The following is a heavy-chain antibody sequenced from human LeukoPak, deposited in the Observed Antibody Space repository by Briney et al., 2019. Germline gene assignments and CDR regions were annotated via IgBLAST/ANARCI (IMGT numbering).Heavy chain of an antibody. Sequence: GGSLRLSCAASGFTFSSYWMSWVRQAPGKGLEWVANIKQDGSEKYYVDSVKGRFTISRDNAKNSLYLQMNSLRAEDTAVYYCARGGYSSSWYYEYFDYWGQGTLVTVSS. CDR2: IKQDGSEK. CDR3: ARGGYSSSWYYEYFDY. V-gene: IGHV3-7*01. J-gene: IGHJ4*02. CDR1: GFTFSSYW. D-gene: IGHD6-13*01.